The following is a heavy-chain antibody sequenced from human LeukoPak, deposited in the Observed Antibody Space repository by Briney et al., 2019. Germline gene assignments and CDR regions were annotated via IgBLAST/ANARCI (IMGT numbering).Heavy chain of an antibody. CDR3: ARDSTVAGIVYYYYYGMDV. Sequence: TGGSLRLSCAASGFTFSSYAMHWVRQAPGKGLEWVAVISYDGSNKYYADSVKGRFTISRDNSKNTLYLQMNSLRAEDTAVYYCARDSTVAGIVYYYYYGMDVWGQGTTVTVSS. J-gene: IGHJ6*02. CDR2: ISYDGSNK. CDR1: GFTFSSYA. V-gene: IGHV3-30-3*01. D-gene: IGHD6-19*01.